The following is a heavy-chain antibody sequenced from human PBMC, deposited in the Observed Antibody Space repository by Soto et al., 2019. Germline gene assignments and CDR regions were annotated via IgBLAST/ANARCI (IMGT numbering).Heavy chain of an antibody. CDR2: IGNYGGDI. CDR1: AFTFSNYA. CDR3: ARESEDLTSNFDY. J-gene: IGHJ4*02. V-gene: IGHV3-23*01. Sequence: PGGSLRLSCAASAFTFSNYAMAWVRQAPGKGLEWVSSIGNYGGDISYADSVKGRFTISRDNSKNTLYLQMDSLRAEDTAVYYCARESEDLTSNFDYWGQGTLVTVSS.